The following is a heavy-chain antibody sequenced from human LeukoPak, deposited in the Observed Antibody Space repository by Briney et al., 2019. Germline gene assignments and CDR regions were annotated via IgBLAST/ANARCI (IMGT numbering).Heavy chain of an antibody. CDR2: IYSGGST. Sequence: GGSLRLSCAASGFTFSSYAVSWVRQAPGKGLEWVSVIYSGGSTYYADSVKGRFTISRDNSKNTLYLQMNSLRAEDTAVYFCARGGSYYEFDSWGQGTLVTVSS. V-gene: IGHV3-53*01. CDR3: ARGGSYYEFDS. D-gene: IGHD3-10*01. CDR1: GFTFSSYA. J-gene: IGHJ4*02.